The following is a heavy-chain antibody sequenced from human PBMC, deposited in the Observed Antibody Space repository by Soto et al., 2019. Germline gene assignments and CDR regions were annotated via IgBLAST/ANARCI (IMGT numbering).Heavy chain of an antibody. V-gene: IGHV1-69*12. CDR3: ATSVGLAPAFNY. Sequence: QVQLVQSGAEVKKPGSSVKVSCKASGGTFSSDSFSWVRQAPGQGLEWMGGIIPMIDTPIYAQKSQDRVTITADASTGTAYMQLSSLRSGDTAVYSCATSVGLAPAFNYCGQGSLVTVSS. J-gene: IGHJ4*02. CDR2: IIPMIDTP. CDR1: GGTFSSDS.